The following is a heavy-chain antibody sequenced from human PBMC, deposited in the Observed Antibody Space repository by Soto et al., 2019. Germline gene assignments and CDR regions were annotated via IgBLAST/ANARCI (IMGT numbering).Heavy chain of an antibody. J-gene: IGHJ3*02. Sequence: SQTLLLTCAISGDSVSSNSAAWNWIRQSPSRGLEWLGRTYYRSKWYNDYAVSVKSRITINPDTSKNQFSLQLNSVTPEDTAVNYCAREPFNSGWSTEPPDDAFDIWGQGTMVTVSS. D-gene: IGHD6-19*01. CDR2: TYYRSKWYN. V-gene: IGHV6-1*01. CDR3: AREPFNSGWSTEPPDDAFDI. CDR1: GDSVSSNSAA.